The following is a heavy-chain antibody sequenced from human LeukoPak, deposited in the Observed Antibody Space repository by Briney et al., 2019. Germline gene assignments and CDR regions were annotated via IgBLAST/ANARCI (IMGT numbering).Heavy chain of an antibody. CDR1: GFTFSDYW. D-gene: IGHD5-24*01. V-gene: IGHV3-7*01. CDR3: ARDVATISNWFDP. Sequence: QAGGSLRLSCAASGFTFSDYWMSWVRQAPGKGLEWVANINQDGSEKYYVDSVKGRFTISRDNAKNSLYLQMNSLRAEDTAVYYCARDVATISNWFDPWGQGTLVTVSS. J-gene: IGHJ5*02. CDR2: INQDGSEK.